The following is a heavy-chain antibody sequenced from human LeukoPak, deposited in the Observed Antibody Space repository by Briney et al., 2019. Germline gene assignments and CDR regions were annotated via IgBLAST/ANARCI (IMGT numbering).Heavy chain of an antibody. CDR1: GFTFSSYA. CDR3: AKDQGPCSSASCYFDY. CDR2: ISGSGGTT. Sequence: GGSLRLSCAASGFTFSSYAMSWVRQAPGKGLEWVSAISGSGGTTYYADSVKGRFTVSRDKSKNTLYLQMNSLRAEDTAVYFCAKDQGPCSSASCYFDYWGQGTLVTVSS. V-gene: IGHV3-23*01. D-gene: IGHD2-2*01. J-gene: IGHJ4*02.